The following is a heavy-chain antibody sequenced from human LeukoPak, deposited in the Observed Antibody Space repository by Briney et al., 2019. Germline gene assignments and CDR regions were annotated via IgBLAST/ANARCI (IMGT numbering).Heavy chain of an antibody. V-gene: IGHV1-2*06. J-gene: IGHJ5*02. CDR2: INPNSGGT. CDR3: ARVRPRYSWFDP. Sequence: ASMKVSCEASGYTFTGYYMHWVRQAPGQGLEWMGRINPNSGGTNYAQKFQGRVTMTRDTSISTAYMELSRLRSDDTAVYYCARVRPRYSWFDPWGQGTLVTVSS. CDR1: GYTFTGYY. D-gene: IGHD5-12*01.